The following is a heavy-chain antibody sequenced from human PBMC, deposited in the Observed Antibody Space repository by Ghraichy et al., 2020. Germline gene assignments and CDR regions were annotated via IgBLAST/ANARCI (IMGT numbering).Heavy chain of an antibody. J-gene: IGHJ6*02. CDR2: IYYSGST. D-gene: IGHD2-15*01. Sequence: SETLSLTCIVSGGSISSGSYDWGWIRQPPGKGLEWIGNIYYSGSTYYNPSLKSRVTISVDMSKNQLSLKLSSATAADTAVYYCARRVLYCSGGSCYSGGMDVWGQGTTVTVSS. CDR1: GGSISSGSYD. V-gene: IGHV4-39*01. CDR3: ARRVLYCSGGSCYSGGMDV.